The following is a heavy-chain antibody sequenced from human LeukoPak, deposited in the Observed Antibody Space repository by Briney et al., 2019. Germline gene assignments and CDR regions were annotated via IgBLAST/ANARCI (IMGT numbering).Heavy chain of an antibody. J-gene: IGHJ4*02. V-gene: IGHV4-39*02. Sequence: SETLSLTCTVSGGSIISSSSSSYYWGWIRQSPGKGPEWVGAIYYTGRTYYNPSLQSRVSISLDTSNNQFSLRLSSVTAADTAVYYCARDTSITGTVGPFDYWGQGTLVTVSS. CDR1: GGSIISSSSSSYY. D-gene: IGHD1-20*01. CDR2: IYYTGRT. CDR3: ARDTSITGTVGPFDY.